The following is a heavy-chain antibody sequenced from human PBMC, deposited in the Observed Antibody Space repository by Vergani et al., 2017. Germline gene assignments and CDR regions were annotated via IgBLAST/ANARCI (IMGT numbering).Heavy chain of an antibody. V-gene: IGHV4-61*02. CDR1: GGAVNSGSNF. D-gene: IGHD3-16*02. J-gene: IGHJ6*03. CDR2: TSTDGRT. CDR3: ARETVVTSWDGYRFHYMDV. Sequence: QVQLQESGPGLVTPSQTLSLTCSVSGGAVNSGSNFWTWIRQPAGKGLEWIGRTSTDGRTNYNPSLKSRVTVSVDTSKTQISLRLTSVTAEDTAVYYCARETVVTSWDGYRFHYMDVWGKGTTVTVSS.